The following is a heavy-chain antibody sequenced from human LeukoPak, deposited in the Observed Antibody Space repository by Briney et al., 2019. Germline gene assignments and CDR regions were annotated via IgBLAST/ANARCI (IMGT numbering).Heavy chain of an antibody. D-gene: IGHD3-3*01. CDR2: IYYSGST. CDR3: ARDRYDFWSGYSSNWFDP. Sequence: PSETLSLTCTVSGGSISSSSYYWGWIRQPPGKGLEWIGSIYYSGSTYYNPSLKSRFTISIDTSKNQFSLKLSSVTAADTAVYYCARDRYDFWSGYSSNWFDPWGQGTLVTVSS. CDR1: GGSISSSSYY. J-gene: IGHJ5*02. V-gene: IGHV4-39*07.